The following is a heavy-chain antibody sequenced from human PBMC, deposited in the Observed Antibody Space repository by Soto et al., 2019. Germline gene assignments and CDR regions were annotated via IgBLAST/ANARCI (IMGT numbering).Heavy chain of an antibody. CDR1: GYTFTSYD. Sequence: ASVKVSCTASGYTFTSYDINWVRQATGQGLEWMGWMNPNSGNTGYAQKFQGRVTMTRNTSVSTAYMELSSLRSEDTAVYYCASFEAVAGTFDYWGQGTLVTVSS. D-gene: IGHD6-19*01. CDR2: MNPNSGNT. V-gene: IGHV1-8*01. J-gene: IGHJ4*02. CDR3: ASFEAVAGTFDY.